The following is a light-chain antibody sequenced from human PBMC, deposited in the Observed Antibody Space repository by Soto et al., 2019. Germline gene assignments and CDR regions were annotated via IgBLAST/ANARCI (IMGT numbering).Light chain of an antibody. CDR3: QQYDNYPLT. Sequence: DIQMTQSPATLSASVGDRVTITCRASQSVRSWLAWYQQKPGTAPKLLIFDASRLESGVPSRFSGSASGTEFTLTISRLQTDDFATYYWQQYDNYPLTFGGGTNVDIK. CDR2: DAS. CDR1: QSVRSW. J-gene: IGKJ4*01. V-gene: IGKV1-5*01.